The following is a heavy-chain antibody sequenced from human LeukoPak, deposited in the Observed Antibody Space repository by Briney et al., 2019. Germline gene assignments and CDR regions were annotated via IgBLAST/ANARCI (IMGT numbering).Heavy chain of an antibody. CDR3: ARALSEYDILTGSHPPSY. V-gene: IGHV1-18*01. CDR1: GYTFTSYG. J-gene: IGHJ4*02. CDR2: ISAYNGNT. Sequence: ASGKVSCKASGYTFTSYGISWVRQAPGQGLEWMGWISAYNGNTNYAQKLQGRVTMTTDTSTTTTYMELRSPRSDDPAVYYCARALSEYDILTGSHPPSYWGQGTLVTVSS. D-gene: IGHD3-9*01.